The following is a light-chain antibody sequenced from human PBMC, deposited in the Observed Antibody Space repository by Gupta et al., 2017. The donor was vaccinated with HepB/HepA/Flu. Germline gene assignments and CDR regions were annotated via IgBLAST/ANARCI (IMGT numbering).Light chain of an antibody. J-gene: IGLJ2*01. CDR1: SSDVGGYNR. Sequence: QSALTQPPSVSGSPGQSVTISCTGTSSDVGGYNRVSWYQQPPGTAPRLLIYEVSNRPSGVPARFSGSKSGKTASLTISGLQAEDEADYYCSSYTSASAYALFGGGTKVTVL. V-gene: IGLV2-18*02. CDR3: SSYTSASAYAL. CDR2: EVS.